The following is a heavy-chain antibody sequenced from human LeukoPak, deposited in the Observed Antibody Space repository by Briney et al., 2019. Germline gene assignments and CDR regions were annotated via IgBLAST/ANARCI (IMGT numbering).Heavy chain of an antibody. V-gene: IGHV3-53*01. CDR1: XLXXXXXX. CDR3: ARGHSGSYSFDY. J-gene: IGHJ4*02. Sequence: PGRSLRLSCAAXXLXXXXXXXXXVXXXXXXXXXXXSVIYSGGSTXYADSVKGRFTISRDNSKSTLYLQMNSLRPDXTAVYYCARGHSGSYSFDYWGQGTLVTVSS. D-gene: IGHD1-26*01. CDR2: IYSGGST.